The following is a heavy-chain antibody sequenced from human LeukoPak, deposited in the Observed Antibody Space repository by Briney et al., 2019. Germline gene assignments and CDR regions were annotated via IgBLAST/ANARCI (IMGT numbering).Heavy chain of an antibody. CDR1: GYTFTNNF. D-gene: IGHD2-15*01. Sequence: ASVKVSCKASGYTFTNNFMHWVRQAPGQGLEWIGIINPSGDNTWYAQKFQGRVTMTRDMATSTDYLEVSSLRSEDTAVYYCAREPRSIVVPSSVHPPDWGQGTLVTVSS. J-gene: IGHJ4*02. CDR3: AREPRSIVVPSSVHPPD. V-gene: IGHV1-46*01. CDR2: INPSGDNT.